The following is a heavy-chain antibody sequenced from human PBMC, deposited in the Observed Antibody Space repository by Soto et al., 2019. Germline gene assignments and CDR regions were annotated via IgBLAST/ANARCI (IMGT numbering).Heavy chain of an antibody. D-gene: IGHD6-6*01. CDR1: GFTFSSYG. CDR3: AKNGDAVPIAARHHY. J-gene: IGHJ4*02. Sequence: GGSLRLSCAASGFTFSSYGMHWVRQAPGKGLEWVAVISHDGSKKYYGDSVNGRFTISRDNSKNTLYLQMNSLRAEDTAVYYCAKNGDAVPIAARHHYWGQGTLVTVSS. V-gene: IGHV3-30*18. CDR2: ISHDGSKK.